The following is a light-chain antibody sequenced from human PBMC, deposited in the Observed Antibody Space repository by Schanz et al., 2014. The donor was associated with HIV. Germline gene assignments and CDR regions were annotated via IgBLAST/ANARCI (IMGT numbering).Light chain of an antibody. CDR3: QSYDGTLRAVV. V-gene: IGLV1-40*01. CDR1: NSNIGATFH. CDR2: TDG. Sequence: QSVLTQPPSVSGAPGQGVTISCTGSNSNIGATFHIHCYQQLPGRAPKFLISTDGGRPSGVPDRFSVSRSGDSASLVISSLRSEDEADYYCQSYDGTLRAVVFGGGTKLTVL. J-gene: IGLJ2*01.